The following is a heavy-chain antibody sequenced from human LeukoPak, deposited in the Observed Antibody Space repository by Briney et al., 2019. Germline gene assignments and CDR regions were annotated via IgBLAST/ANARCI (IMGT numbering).Heavy chain of an antibody. V-gene: IGHV4-4*02. J-gene: IGHJ3*02. CDR2: IYHSGST. CDR1: GGSISSSNW. CDR3: ARDSTLFRKKYGSGSYSDAFDI. Sequence: PSGTLSLTCAVSGGSISSSNWWSWVRQPPGKGLEWIGEIYHSGSTNYNPSLKSRVTISVDKSKNQFSLKLSSVTAADTAVYYCARDSTLFRKKYGSGSYSDAFDIWGQGTMVTVSS. D-gene: IGHD3-10*01.